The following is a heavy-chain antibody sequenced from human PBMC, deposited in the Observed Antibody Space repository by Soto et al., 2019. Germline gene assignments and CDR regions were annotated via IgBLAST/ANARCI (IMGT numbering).Heavy chain of an antibody. Sequence: QVQLVESGGGVVQPGRSLRLSCVASGFTFRSYGMHWVRQAPGKGLEWVAVIWYDGSNKDYADSVKGRYTISRDNSKNTLYLLMNSLRAEDTAMYYCARDRRGYRSGWSGDTFDIWGQGTRVTVSS. CDR3: ARDRRGYRSGWSGDTFDI. V-gene: IGHV3-33*01. D-gene: IGHD6-19*01. J-gene: IGHJ3*02. CDR2: IWYDGSNK. CDR1: GFTFRSYG.